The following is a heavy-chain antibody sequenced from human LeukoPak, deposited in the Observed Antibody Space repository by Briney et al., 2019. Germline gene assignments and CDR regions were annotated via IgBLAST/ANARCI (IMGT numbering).Heavy chain of an antibody. CDR1: GGTFSSYA. D-gene: IGHD1-7*01. V-gene: IGHV1-2*02. CDR2: INPNSGGT. Sequence: GASVKVSCKASGGTFSSYAISWVRQAPGQGLEWMGWINPNSGGTNYAQKFQGRVTMTRDTSISTAYMELSRLRSDDTAVYYCARDKKLELFSFDPWGQGTLVTVSS. CDR3: ARDKKLELFSFDP. J-gene: IGHJ5*02.